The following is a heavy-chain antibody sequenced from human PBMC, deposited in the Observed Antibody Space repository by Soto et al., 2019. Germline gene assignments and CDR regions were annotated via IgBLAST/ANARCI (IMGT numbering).Heavy chain of an antibody. CDR1: GFTFSSYA. CDR2: ISSNGDRT. CDR3: AKFRACSSTNCYSHTDY. J-gene: IGHJ4*02. Sequence: PGGSLRLSCAASGFTFSSYAMSWVRQAPGKGLEWVSAISSNGDRTYHADSVKGRFTISRDNSKNTLYLQMNSLRAEDTAVYYCAKFRACSSTNCYSHTDYWGQGTLVTVSS. D-gene: IGHD2-2*01. V-gene: IGHV3-23*01.